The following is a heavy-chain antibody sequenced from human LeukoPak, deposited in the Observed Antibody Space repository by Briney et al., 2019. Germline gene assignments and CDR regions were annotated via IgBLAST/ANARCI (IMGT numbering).Heavy chain of an antibody. CDR2: ISSSSSYI. D-gene: IGHD4/OR15-4a*01. V-gene: IGHV3-21*04. CDR1: GFTFSTYS. CDR3: ARRAGAYSHPYDY. Sequence: GGSLRLSCAASGFTFSTYSMNWVRQAPGKGLEWVSSISSSSSYIYYADSVKGRFTISRDNSKNTLYLQMNSLRAEDTAVYYCARRAGAYSHPYDYWGQGTLVTVSS. J-gene: IGHJ4*02.